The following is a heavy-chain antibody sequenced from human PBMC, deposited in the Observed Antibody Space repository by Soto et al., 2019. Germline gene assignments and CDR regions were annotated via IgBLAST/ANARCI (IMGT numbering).Heavy chain of an antibody. V-gene: IGHV3-23*01. CDR2: ISGSGGST. D-gene: IGHD1-7*01. CDR3: ANGLELPRFDP. CDR1: GFTFSSYA. Sequence: GGSLRLSCAASGFTFSSYAMSWVRQAPGKGLEWVTAISGSGGSTYYAKSVKGRFTISRDNSKNTPYLQMNSLRAEDTAVYYCANGLELPRFDPWGQGTLVTVSS. J-gene: IGHJ5*02.